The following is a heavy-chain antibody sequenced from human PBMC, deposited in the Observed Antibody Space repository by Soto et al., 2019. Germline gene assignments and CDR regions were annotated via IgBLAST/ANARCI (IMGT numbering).Heavy chain of an antibody. CDR1: GFTFSSYA. CDR3: ARELERVFDY. J-gene: IGHJ4*02. Sequence: QVQLVESGGGVVQPGRSLRLSCAASGFTFSSYAMHWVRQAPGKGLEWVAVIEYDGRNKYYADSVKGRFTISRDNSKNTLYLQMNGLRIEDTAVYYGARELERVFDYWGQGTLDTVSS. CDR2: IEYDGRNK. V-gene: IGHV3-30*04. D-gene: IGHD1-1*01.